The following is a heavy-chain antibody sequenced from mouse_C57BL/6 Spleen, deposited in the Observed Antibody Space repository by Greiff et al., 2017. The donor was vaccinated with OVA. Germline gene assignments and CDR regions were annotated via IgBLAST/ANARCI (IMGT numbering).Heavy chain of an antibody. D-gene: IGHD4-1*01. J-gene: IGHJ1*03. Sequence: VKLQESGAELVKPGASVKLSCKASGYTFTSYWMHWVKQRPGRGLEWIGRIDPNSGGTKYNEKFKSKATLTVDKPSSTAYMQLSSLTSEDSAVYYCASGKQISYWYFDVWGTGTTVTVSS. CDR1: GYTFTSYW. CDR3: ASGKQISYWYFDV. CDR2: IDPNSGGT. V-gene: IGHV1-72*01.